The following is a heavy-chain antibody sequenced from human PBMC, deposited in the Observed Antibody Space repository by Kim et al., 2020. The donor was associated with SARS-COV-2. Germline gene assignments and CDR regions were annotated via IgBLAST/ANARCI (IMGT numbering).Heavy chain of an antibody. D-gene: IGHD3-22*01. CDR3: AKDIGDSSGYYYFDY. J-gene: IGHJ4*02. CDR1: GFTFSSYG. CDR2: IWYDGSNK. Sequence: GGSLRLSCAASGFTFSSYGMHWVRQAPGKGLEWVAVIWYDGSNKYYADSVKGRFTISRDNSKNTLYLQMNSLRAEDTAVYYCAKDIGDSSGYYYFDYWGQGTLVTVSS. V-gene: IGHV3-33*06.